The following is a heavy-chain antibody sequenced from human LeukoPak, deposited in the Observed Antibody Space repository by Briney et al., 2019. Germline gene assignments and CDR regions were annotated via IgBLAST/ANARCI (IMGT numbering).Heavy chain of an antibody. CDR3: AKAQKYYYDSSDY. J-gene: IGHJ4*02. CDR1: RFTFSKYA. CDR2: INDGGDNT. V-gene: IGHV3-23*01. D-gene: IGHD3-22*01. Sequence: GGSLRLSCAASRFTFSKYAMNWVRQAPGKGLEWVSTINDGGDNTYYADSVKGRFTISRDNSENTLYLQMNSLRADDTAVYYCAKAQKYYYDSSDYWGQGTLVTVSS.